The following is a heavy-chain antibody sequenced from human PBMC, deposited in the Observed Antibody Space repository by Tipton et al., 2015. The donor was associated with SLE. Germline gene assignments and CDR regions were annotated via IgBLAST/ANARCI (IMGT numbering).Heavy chain of an antibody. V-gene: IGHV4-4*07. J-gene: IGHJ6*03. CDR3: ARDRRTSYFYHMDV. CDR1: GDSFSSSY. CDR2: IYITGNT. Sequence: GLVKPSETLSLTCTVSGDSFSSSYWSWIRQPAGKGLEWIGRIYITGNTAYNPSLKNRVTMSIDSSKSQFSLKLTSVTGADTAVYYCARDRRTSYFYHMDVWGLGTTVTVSS.